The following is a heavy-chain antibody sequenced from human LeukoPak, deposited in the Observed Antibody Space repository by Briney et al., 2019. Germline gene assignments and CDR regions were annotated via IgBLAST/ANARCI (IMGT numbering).Heavy chain of an antibody. J-gene: IGHJ4*02. D-gene: IGHD2-15*01. CDR3: ASYCSGGSSYSADFDY. V-gene: IGHV3-21*01. CDR1: GFTFSSYS. CDR2: ISSSSYI. Sequence: PGGSLRLSCAASGFTFSSYSMNWVRQAPGKGLEWVSSISSSSYIYYADSVKGRFTISRDNAKNSLYLQMNSLRAEDTAVYYCASYCSGGSSYSADFDYWGQGTLVTVSS.